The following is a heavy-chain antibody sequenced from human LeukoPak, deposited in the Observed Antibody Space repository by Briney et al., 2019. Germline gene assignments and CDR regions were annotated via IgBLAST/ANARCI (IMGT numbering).Heavy chain of an antibody. CDR1: GGSISSSSYY. D-gene: IGHD6-13*01. J-gene: IGHJ5*02. CDR3: ARVTAAAAYWFDP. Sequence: SETLSLTCTVSGGSISSSSYYWGWICQPPGKGLEWIGSIYYSGSTYYNPSLKSRVTISVDTSKNQFSLKLSSVTAADTAVYYCARVTAAAAYWFDPWGQGTLVTVSS. V-gene: IGHV4-39*07. CDR2: IYYSGST.